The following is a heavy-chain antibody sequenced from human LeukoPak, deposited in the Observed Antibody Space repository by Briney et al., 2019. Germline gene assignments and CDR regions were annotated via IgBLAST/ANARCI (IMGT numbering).Heavy chain of an antibody. V-gene: IGHV4-4*07. CDR3: AREYFSANYFFYYMDV. Sequence: SETLSLTCTVSGASMRDSFWTWVRQSAGKGLEWIGRIYASGYSNYNPSLKSRLSLSVDTSKNQFSLKLNSVTAADTAVYYCAREYFSANYFFYYMDVWGAGTTVTVSS. D-gene: IGHD3-3*01. CDR2: IYASGYS. CDR1: GASMRDSF. J-gene: IGHJ6*03.